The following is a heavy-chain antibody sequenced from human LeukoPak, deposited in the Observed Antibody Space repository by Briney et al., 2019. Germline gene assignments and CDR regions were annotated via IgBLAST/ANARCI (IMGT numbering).Heavy chain of an antibody. CDR3: ARVTLHDYGSVRYAFDI. CDR2: VNAYNGDT. J-gene: IGHJ3*02. Sequence: ASVKVSCKASGYTFINYGITWVRQAPGQGLEWMGWVNAYNGDTNYGQNFQGRVTVTTDTSTSTGYMEVKSLRSDDTAVYYCARVTLHDYGSVRYAFDIWGQGTMVTVSS. CDR1: GYTFINYG. D-gene: IGHD3-10*01. V-gene: IGHV1-18*01.